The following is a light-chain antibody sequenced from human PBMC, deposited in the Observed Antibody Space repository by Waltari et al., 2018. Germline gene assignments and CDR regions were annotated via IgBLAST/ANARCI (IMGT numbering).Light chain of an antibody. Sequence: DIVLTQSPATLSLSPGERATLSCRASQNFSNYLAWYQPKPGQAPRPLIYDASKTFTGTPARFSGSGSGTDFTLTIGSLEPDDFAVYYCQQRLNWPVTFGGGTKVEIK. CDR2: DAS. CDR1: QNFSNY. V-gene: IGKV3-11*01. J-gene: IGKJ4*01. CDR3: QQRLNWPVT.